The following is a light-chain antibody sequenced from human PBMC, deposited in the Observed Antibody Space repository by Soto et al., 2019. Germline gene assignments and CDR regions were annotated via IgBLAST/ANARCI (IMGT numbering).Light chain of an antibody. V-gene: IGKV1-9*01. CDR2: AAS. Sequence: DIQLTQSPSFLSASVGDRATLTCRASQDISSPLAWYQQIPGKGPKLLIYAASTLQSGVPFRFSGSGYGTEFTIAISSLQPEDFATYYCHQVNGYPHTFGQGTKLEIK. J-gene: IGKJ2*01. CDR1: QDISSP. CDR3: HQVNGYPHT.